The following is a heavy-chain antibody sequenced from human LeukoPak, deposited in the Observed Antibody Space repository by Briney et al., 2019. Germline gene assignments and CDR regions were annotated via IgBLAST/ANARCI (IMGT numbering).Heavy chain of an antibody. CDR2: INPSGGST. V-gene: IGHV1-46*01. D-gene: IGHD3-22*01. CDR3: ARDTYYYDSSGSNWFDP. Sequence: ASVKVSCKASGYTFTSYYMHWVRQAPGQGLEWMGIINPSGGSTSYAQKFQGRVTMTRDTSTSTVYMELSSLRSEDTAVYYCARDTYYYDSSGSNWFDPWGQGTLVTVSS. J-gene: IGHJ5*02. CDR1: GYTFTSYY.